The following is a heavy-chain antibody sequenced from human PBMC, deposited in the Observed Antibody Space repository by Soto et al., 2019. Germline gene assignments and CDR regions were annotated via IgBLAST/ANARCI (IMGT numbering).Heavy chain of an antibody. V-gene: IGHV3-64*01. J-gene: IGHJ4*02. D-gene: IGHD6-13*01. CDR1: GFTFSSYA. CDR2: ISSNGGST. Sequence: GGSLRLSCAASGFTFSSYAMHWVRQAPGKGLEYVSAISSNGGSTYYANSVKGRFTISRDNSKNTLYLQMGSLRAEDMAVYYCARRYSSSWSQYFDYWGQGTLVTVSS. CDR3: ARRYSSSWSQYFDY.